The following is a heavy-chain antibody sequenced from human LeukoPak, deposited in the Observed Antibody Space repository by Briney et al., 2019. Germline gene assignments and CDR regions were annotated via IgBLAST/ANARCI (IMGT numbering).Heavy chain of an antibody. V-gene: IGHV3-30*18. CDR2: ISYDGIDK. CDR3: AKGSCSSTTCLKTD. D-gene: IGHD2-2*01. J-gene: IGHJ4*02. CDR1: GFTFSSYA. Sequence: GGSLRLSCAASGFTFSSYAMHWVRQTPGKGLEWVAVISYDGIDKYYADSVKGRFTISRGNSKNTLYLQMNSLKSEDTAVYYCAKGSCSSTTCLKTDWGQGAPVTVSS.